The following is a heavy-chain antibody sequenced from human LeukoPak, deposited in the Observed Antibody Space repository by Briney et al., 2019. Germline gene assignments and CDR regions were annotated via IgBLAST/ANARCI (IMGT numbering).Heavy chain of an antibody. CDR1: GYSFTSYW. V-gene: IGHV5-10-1*01. CDR2: IDSGDSYT. J-gene: IGHJ3*02. CDR3: VRQNRRTLFDI. Sequence: GESLKISCKGSGYSFTSYWITWVRQMPGKGLEWMGRIDSGDSYTNYSPSFQGHVTISADKSISTAYLQWSSLKASDTAMYYCVRQNRRTLFDIWGQGTMVSVSS. D-gene: IGHD1-14*01.